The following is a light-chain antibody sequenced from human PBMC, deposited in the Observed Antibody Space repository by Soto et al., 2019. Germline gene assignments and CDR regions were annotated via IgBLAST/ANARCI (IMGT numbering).Light chain of an antibody. J-gene: IGLJ2*01. CDR3: SSDTSSIS. Sequence: QSALTQPASVSGSPGQSITISCTGTSSDVCGYNYVSWYQQHPGKAPKLMIYDVNTRPSGVSNRFSGSKSGNTASLTISGLQAEDEADYYCSSDTSSISFGGGTKLTVL. V-gene: IGLV2-14*01. CDR2: DVN. CDR1: SSDVCGYNY.